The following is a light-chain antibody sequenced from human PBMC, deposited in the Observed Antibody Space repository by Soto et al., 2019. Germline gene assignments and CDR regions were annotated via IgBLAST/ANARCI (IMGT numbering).Light chain of an antibody. Sequence: EIVLTQSPGTRSLSPGERATLSCRASQSVSSNSLAWYQHKRGQAPRLLIHGASSRATGIPDRFSGSGSGTDFTLTISRLEPEDFAVYYCQQYGGSPRTFGQGTKVEVK. V-gene: IGKV3-20*01. CDR2: GAS. J-gene: IGKJ1*01. CDR3: QQYGGSPRT. CDR1: QSVSSNS.